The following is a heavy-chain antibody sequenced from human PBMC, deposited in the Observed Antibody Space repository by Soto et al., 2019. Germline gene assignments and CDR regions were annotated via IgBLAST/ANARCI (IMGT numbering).Heavy chain of an antibody. CDR2: ISSSSSYI. CDR1: GFTFSSYS. CDR3: ARDVYYDFWSGYYSGWGYYYYGMDV. D-gene: IGHD3-3*01. Sequence: GGSLRLSCAASGFTFSSYSMNWFRQAPGKGLEWVSSISSSSSYIYYADSVKGRFTISRDNAKNSLYLQMNSLRAEDTAVYYCARDVYYDFWSGYYSGWGYYYYGMDVWGQGTTVTVSS. J-gene: IGHJ6*02. V-gene: IGHV3-21*01.